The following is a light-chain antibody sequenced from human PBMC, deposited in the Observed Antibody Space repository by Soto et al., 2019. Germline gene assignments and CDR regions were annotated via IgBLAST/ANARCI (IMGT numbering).Light chain of an antibody. Sequence: QSALTQPASVSGFPGQSITISCTGTSSDVGGYNYVSWYQQHPGKAPKLMIYDIYNRPSGLSNRFSGSKSGNTASQTISGHQAEDEAAYYCSSYTSSHTVLFGGGTKVTVL. CDR1: SSDVGGYNY. CDR2: DIY. CDR3: SSYTSSHTVL. V-gene: IGLV2-14*03. J-gene: IGLJ3*02.